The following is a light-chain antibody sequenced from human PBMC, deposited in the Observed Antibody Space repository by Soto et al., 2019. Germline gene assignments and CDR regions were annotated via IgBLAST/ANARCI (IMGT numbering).Light chain of an antibody. V-gene: IGKV3-15*01. J-gene: IGKJ3*01. CDR1: QSVSSN. CDR2: GAS. Sequence: EIVMTQSPATLSVSPGERATLSCRASQSVSSNVAWYQQIPGQTPRLLIYGASTRATGVPVRFSGSASGTEFTLTISGLQSEDFAVYYCQQYNNWPPFTFGPGTKVDIK. CDR3: QQYNNWPPFT.